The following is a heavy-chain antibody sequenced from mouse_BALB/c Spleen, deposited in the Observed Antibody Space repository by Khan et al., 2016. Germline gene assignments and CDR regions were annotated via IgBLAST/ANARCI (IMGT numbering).Heavy chain of an antibody. CDR1: GYTFTSYD. D-gene: IGHD1-1*01. J-gene: IGHJ1*01. CDR2: IFPGDGST. CDR3: ARGHSGSGDWYFDV. V-gene: IGHV1-85*01. Sequence: QVQLQQPGAELVKPGASVKLSCKATGYTFTSYDINWVRQRPEQGLEWIGWIFPGDGSTKYNEKFKGKATLTTDKSSSTAYMQLSRLTSEDSAVYFCARGHSGSGDWYFDVWGAGTTVTVSS.